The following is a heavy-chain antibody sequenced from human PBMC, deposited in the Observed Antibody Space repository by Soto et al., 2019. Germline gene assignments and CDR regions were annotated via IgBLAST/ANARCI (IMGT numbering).Heavy chain of an antibody. CDR3: AGQPTFYYGAGYGMDV. CDR1: GGTCRRNA. V-gene: IGHV1-69*01. Sequence: QVQLVQSGTEVKKPGSSVKVSCKASGGTCRRNAISWVRQAPGQGLEWMGGLIPIFGTTNYAQKFQGRVTITADESASTAYMDLSSLRSDDTAVYYCAGQPTFYYGAGYGMDVWGQGTTVTVSS. J-gene: IGHJ6*02. CDR2: LIPIFGTT. D-gene: IGHD3-10*01.